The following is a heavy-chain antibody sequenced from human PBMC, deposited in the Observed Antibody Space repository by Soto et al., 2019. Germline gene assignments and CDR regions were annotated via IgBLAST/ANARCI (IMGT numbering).Heavy chain of an antibody. D-gene: IGHD3-10*01. CDR3: ARERYYYGSGDY. Sequence: PASGFTFSSYWMSWVRQAPGKGLEWVANIKEDGSEKNYVDYVKGQFTISRDNAKNSLYLQMNSLRAEDTAVYYCARERYYYGSGDYWGQGTLVTVSS. V-gene: IGHV3-7*01. CDR2: IKEDGSEK. CDR1: GFTFSSYW. J-gene: IGHJ4*02.